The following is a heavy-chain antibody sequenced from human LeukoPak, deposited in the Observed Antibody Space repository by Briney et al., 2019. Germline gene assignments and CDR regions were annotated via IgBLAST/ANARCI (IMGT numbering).Heavy chain of an antibody. V-gene: IGHV3-48*02. CDR2: IFSSSM. D-gene: IGHD3-22*01. J-gene: IGHJ4*02. CDR3: ARTHSSGYYRGFDY. Sequence: TGGSLRLSCAASGFRFSSYSMNWVRQAPGKGLEWVSYIFSSSMHYADSVKGRFTISRDNAKNSLYLQMNSLRDEDTAVYYCARTHSSGYYRGFDYWGQGTLVTVSS. CDR1: GFRFSSYS.